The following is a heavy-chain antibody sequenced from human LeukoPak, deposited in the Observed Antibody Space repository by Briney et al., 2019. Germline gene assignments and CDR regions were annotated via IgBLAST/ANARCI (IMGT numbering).Heavy chain of an antibody. CDR3: ARDRYYYDSSGSDY. CDR2: INPNSGGT. V-gene: IGHV1-2*02. Sequence: ASVKVSRKASGYTFTGYYMHWVRQAPGQGLEWMGWINPNSGGTNYAQKFQGRVTMTRDTSISTAYMELSRLRSDDTAVYYCARDRYYYDSSGSDYWGQGTLVTVSS. J-gene: IGHJ4*02. D-gene: IGHD3-22*01. CDR1: GYTFTGYY.